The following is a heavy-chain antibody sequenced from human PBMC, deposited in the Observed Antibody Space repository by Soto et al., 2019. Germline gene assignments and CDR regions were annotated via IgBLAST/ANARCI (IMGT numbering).Heavy chain of an antibody. J-gene: IGHJ4*02. CDR2: IVVGSGNT. CDR1: GFTFTSSA. CDR3: AAVPTTRLRVGY. V-gene: IGHV1-58*02. D-gene: IGHD4-17*01. Sequence: ASVNVSCKASGFTFTSSAMQWVRQARGQRLEWIGWIVVGSGNTNYAQKFQERVTITRDMSTSTAYMELSSLRSEDTAVYYCAAVPTTRLRVGYWGQGTLVTVSS.